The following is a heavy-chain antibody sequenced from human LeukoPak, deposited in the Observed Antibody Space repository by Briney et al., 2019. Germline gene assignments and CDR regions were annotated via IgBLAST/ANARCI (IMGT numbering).Heavy chain of an antibody. V-gene: IGHV3-21*01. J-gene: IGHJ4*02. CDR1: GFTFSSYS. D-gene: IGHD1-26*01. Sequence: GGSLRLSCAASGFTFSSYSMNWVRQAPGKGLEWVSSISSSSSYIYYADSVKGRFTISRDNAKNSLYLQMNSLRAEDTAVYYCARVGAAITPFDYWGRGTLVTVSS. CDR3: ARVGAAITPFDY. CDR2: ISSSSSYI.